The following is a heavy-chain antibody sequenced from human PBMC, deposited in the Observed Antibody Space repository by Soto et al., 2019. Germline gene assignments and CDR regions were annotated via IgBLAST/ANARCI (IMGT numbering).Heavy chain of an antibody. D-gene: IGHD1-26*01. V-gene: IGHV4-34*01. CDR3: ARFRKVVGSYYYYYGMDV. Sequence: SETLSLTCAVYGGSFSGYYWSWIRQPPGKGLEWIGEINHSGSTNYNPSLKSRVTISVDTSKNQFSLKLSSVTAADTAVYYCARFRKVVGSYYYYYGMDVGGQGTTVTVSS. CDR2: INHSGST. J-gene: IGHJ6*02. CDR1: GGSFSGYY.